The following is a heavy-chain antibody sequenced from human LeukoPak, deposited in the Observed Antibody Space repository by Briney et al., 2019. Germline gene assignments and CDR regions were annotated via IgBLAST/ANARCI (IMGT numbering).Heavy chain of an antibody. Sequence: GASVKVSCKASGYTFTSYGISWVRQAPGQGLEWMGWISGYNGNTNYAQQVQGRVTMTTDTSTSIAYMELRSLRSDDTAVYYCARHSTGYCSSTGCRGNHNWFDPWGQGTLVTVSS. CDR3: ARHSTGYCSSTGCRGNHNWFDP. D-gene: IGHD2-2*01. CDR1: GYTFTSYG. J-gene: IGHJ5*02. CDR2: ISGYNGNT. V-gene: IGHV1-18*01.